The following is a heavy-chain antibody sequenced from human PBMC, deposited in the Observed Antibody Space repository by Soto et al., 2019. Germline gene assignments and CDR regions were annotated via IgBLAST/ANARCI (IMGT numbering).Heavy chain of an antibody. CDR1: GYTFTRHG. CDR3: ARGPPSSRVDY. V-gene: IGHV1-18*01. Sequence: QVQLVQSGAEVKKPGASVKVSCKASGYTFTRHGINWVRQAPGQGLEWLGWINPYNGNTKYPQKVQGRVTMTTDTTTSTAYMDLRSLRSDDTAVYYCARGPPSSRVDYWGQGTLVTVSS. CDR2: INPYNGNT. D-gene: IGHD2-15*01. J-gene: IGHJ4*02.